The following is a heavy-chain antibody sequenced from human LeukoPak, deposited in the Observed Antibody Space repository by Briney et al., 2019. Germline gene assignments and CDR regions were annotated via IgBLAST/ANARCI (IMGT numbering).Heavy chain of an antibody. CDR2: IYPADSDT. CDR3: ASGSYSWYFNN. V-gene: IGHV5-51*01. CDR1: GYSFSSYW. Sequence: GESLKISCKGSGYSFSSYWIGWVRQMPGKGLEWMGMIYPADSDTRYSPSFQGQVTISADKSINTAYLQWSSLKASDTAMYYCASGSYSWYFNNWGQGSLVTVSA. J-gene: IGHJ4*02. D-gene: IGHD2-15*01.